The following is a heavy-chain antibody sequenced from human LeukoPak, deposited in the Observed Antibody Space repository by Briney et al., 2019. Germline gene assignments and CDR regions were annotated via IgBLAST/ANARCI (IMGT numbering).Heavy chain of an antibody. Sequence: GSLRLSCAASGFTFSNAWMTWVRQPPGKGLEWIGEINHSGSTNYNPSLKSRVTISVDTSKNQFSLRLSSVTAADTAVYYCARGHERNFDYWGQGTLVTVSS. J-gene: IGHJ4*02. CDR2: INHSGST. CDR1: GFTFSNAW. CDR3: ARGHERNFDY. D-gene: IGHD5-24*01. V-gene: IGHV4-34*01.